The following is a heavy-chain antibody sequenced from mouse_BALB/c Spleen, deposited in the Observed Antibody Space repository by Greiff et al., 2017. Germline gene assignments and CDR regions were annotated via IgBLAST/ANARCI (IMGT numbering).Heavy chain of an antibody. CDR1: GYTFTSYY. CDR3: ARVGSYDYDDY. V-gene: IGHV1S56*01. D-gene: IGHD2-4*01. J-gene: IGHJ2*01. CDR2: IYPGNVNT. Sequence: QVQLQQSGPELVKPGASVRISCKASGYTFTSYYIHWVKQRPGQGLEWIGWIYPGNVNTKYNEKFKGKATLTADKSSSTAYMQLSSLTSEDSAVYFCARVGSYDYDDYWGQGTTLTVSS.